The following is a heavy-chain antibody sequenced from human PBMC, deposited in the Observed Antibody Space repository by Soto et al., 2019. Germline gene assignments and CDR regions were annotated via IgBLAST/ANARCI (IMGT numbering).Heavy chain of an antibody. V-gene: IGHV3-23*01. CDR3: AKANGYSYGLSYFDY. D-gene: IGHD5-18*01. CDR2: ISGSGGST. CDR1: GXTFSSYS. J-gene: IGHJ4*02. Sequence: GSLRLSCAASGXTFSSYSMSWVRQAPGKGLEWVSAISGSGGSTYYADSVKGRFTISRDNSKNTLYLQMNSLRAEDTAVYYCAKANGYSYGLSYFDYWGQGTLVTVSS.